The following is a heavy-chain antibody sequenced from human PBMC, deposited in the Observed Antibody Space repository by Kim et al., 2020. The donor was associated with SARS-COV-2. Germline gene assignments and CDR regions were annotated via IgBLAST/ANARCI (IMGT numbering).Heavy chain of an antibody. CDR3: ARGIITMVRGEYFDL. Sequence: QKFQDRVTMTRNTSISTAYMELSSLGSEDTAVYYCARGIITMVRGEYFDLWGRGTLVTVSS. D-gene: IGHD3-10*01. J-gene: IGHJ2*01. V-gene: IGHV1-8*01.